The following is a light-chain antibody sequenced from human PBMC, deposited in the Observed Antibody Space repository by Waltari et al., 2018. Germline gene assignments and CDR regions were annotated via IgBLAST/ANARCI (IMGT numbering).Light chain of an antibody. J-gene: IGKJ2*01. Sequence: EIVLTQSPDTLSLSPGERATLSCRASQSVTSSYIAWYQQKPGQAPRLLIYGASSGATGVPDRFSGSGSGTDFILTISTLEPEDFAVYYCQQYDSSRGMYTFGQGTKLEI. CDR1: QSVTSSY. V-gene: IGKV3-20*01. CDR3: QQYDSSRGMYT. CDR2: GAS.